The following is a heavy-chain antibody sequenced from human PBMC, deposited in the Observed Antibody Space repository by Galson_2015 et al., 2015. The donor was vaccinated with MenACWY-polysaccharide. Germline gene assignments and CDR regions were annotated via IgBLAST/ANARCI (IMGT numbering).Heavy chain of an antibody. CDR2: IFWNDGE. Sequence: PALVKPTQTPTLTCTFSGFSLSTPGVGVGWLRQPPGKALEWLALIFWNDGEGYSPSLKSRLTITKDTSKNQVVLTMTNMYPMDTGTYDCARYLTALPVRGYFDIWGQGTKVTVSS. CDR3: ARYLTALPVRGYFDI. D-gene: IGHD3-10*01. CDR1: GFSLSTPGVG. V-gene: IGHV2-5*01. J-gene: IGHJ3*02.